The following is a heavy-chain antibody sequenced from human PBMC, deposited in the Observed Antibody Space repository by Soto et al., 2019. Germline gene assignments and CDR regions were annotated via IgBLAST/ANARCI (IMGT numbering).Heavy chain of an antibody. CDR1: GYILTGYS. Sequence: QVYLVQSGAEVRRPGASGKVSCTAFGYILTGYSLHWVRQAPGQGLEWMGWIDPNSGATNSAEKFHGRVSMTRDTSISAPYLELSSLRSDDTAVYYCARGYGTSPNMELRFGMDVWGQGTTISVSS. CDR2: IDPNSGAT. D-gene: IGHD5-18*01. J-gene: IGHJ6*02. CDR3: ARGYGTSPNMELRFGMDV. V-gene: IGHV1-2*02.